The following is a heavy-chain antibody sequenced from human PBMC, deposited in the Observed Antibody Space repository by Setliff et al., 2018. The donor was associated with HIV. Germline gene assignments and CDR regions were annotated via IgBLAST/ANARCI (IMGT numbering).Heavy chain of an antibody. CDR2: LNSDGSST. CDR1: GFIFRNYW. J-gene: IGHJ4*02. V-gene: IGHV3-74*03. D-gene: IGHD3-22*01. CDR3: AKGSYSSGRYDNYLDY. Sequence: LRLSCAASGFIFRNYWMHWVRQAPGKGLVWVSCLNSDGSSTTYADSVKGRFTISRDNAKNTVYLQMNSLRVEDTAVYYCAKGSYSSGRYDNYLDYWGQGALVTVS.